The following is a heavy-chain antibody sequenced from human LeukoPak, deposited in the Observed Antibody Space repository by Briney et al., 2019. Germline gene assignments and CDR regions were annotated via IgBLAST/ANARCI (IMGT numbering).Heavy chain of an antibody. CDR1: GFTFSSYG. V-gene: IGHV3-30*02. Sequence: PGGSLRLSCAASGFTFSSYGMHWVRQAPGKGLEWVAFIRYDGSNKYYADSVKGRFTISRDNSKNTLYLQMNSLRAEDTAVYYCAKGVVVVPAVISAWGQGTLVTVSS. CDR3: AKGVVVVPAVISA. J-gene: IGHJ5*02. D-gene: IGHD2-2*01. CDR2: IRYDGSNK.